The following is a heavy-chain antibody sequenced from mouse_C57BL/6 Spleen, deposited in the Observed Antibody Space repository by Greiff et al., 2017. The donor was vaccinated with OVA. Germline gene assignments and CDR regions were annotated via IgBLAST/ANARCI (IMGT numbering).Heavy chain of an antibody. Sequence: EVHLVESGGGLVKPGGSLKLSCAASGFTFSDYGMHWVRQAPEKGLEWVAYISSGSSTIYYADTVKGRFTISRDNAKNTLFLQMTSLRSEDTAMYYCARSPGDYFDYWGQGTTLTVSS. CDR1: GFTFSDYG. D-gene: IGHD3-2*02. J-gene: IGHJ2*01. V-gene: IGHV5-17*01. CDR2: ISSGSSTI. CDR3: ARSPGDYFDY.